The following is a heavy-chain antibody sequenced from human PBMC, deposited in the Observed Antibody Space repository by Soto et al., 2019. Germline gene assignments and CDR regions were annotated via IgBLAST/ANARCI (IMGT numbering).Heavy chain of an antibody. CDR2: IKQDGSEK. D-gene: IGHD2-2*01. CDR3: ARGLVASCLDY. V-gene: IGHV3-7*01. Sequence: EVQLVESGGGLVQPGGSLRLSCAASGFTFSSYWMSWVRQAPGKGLEWVANIKQDGSEKYYVESVKGRFTISRDNAKNSLYLQMNSRRAEDTAVYYCARGLVASCLDYWGQGTLVTVSS. CDR1: GFTFSSYW. J-gene: IGHJ4*02.